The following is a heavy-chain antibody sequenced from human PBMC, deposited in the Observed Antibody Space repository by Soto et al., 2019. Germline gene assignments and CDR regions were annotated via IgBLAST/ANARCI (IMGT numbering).Heavy chain of an antibody. Sequence: GGSLRLSCAASGFTFSSYWMSWVRQAPGKGLEWMANIKQDGGEKYYVDSVKGRFTISRDSAKNSLYLQMNSLGAEDTAVYYCASCRWRQQLVFDYWGQGTLVTVSS. D-gene: IGHD6-13*01. CDR2: IKQDGGEK. J-gene: IGHJ4*02. CDR1: GFTFSSYW. CDR3: ASCRWRQQLVFDY. V-gene: IGHV3-7*03.